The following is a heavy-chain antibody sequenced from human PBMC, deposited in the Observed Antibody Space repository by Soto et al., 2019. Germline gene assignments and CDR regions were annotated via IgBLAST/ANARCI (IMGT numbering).Heavy chain of an antibody. CDR3: ARSPPLHIVVVTATLDS. J-gene: IGHJ4*02. CDR2: INPNSGGT. Sequence: ASVKVSCKAPGYTFTGYYMHWVRQAPGEGLEWMGWINPNSGGTNDAQKIQGWVTRTRDTSISTAYMELSRLRSDDTAVYYCARSPPLHIVVVTATLDSWGQGTLVTVSS. D-gene: IGHD2-21*02. V-gene: IGHV1-2*04. CDR1: GYTFTGYY.